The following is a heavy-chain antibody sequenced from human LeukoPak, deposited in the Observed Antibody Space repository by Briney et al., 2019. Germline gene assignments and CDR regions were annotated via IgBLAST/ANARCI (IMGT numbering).Heavy chain of an antibody. CDR3: ARGVATVDY. V-gene: IGHV4-59*01. CDR2: IYYSGST. J-gene: IGHJ4*02. Sequence: SQTLSLTCTVSGGSISSYYWSWIRQPPGKGLEWIGYIYYSGSTNYNPSLKSRVTISVDTSKNQFSLKLSSVTAADTAVYYCARGVATVDYWGQGTLVTVSS. D-gene: IGHD5-12*01. CDR1: GGSISSYY.